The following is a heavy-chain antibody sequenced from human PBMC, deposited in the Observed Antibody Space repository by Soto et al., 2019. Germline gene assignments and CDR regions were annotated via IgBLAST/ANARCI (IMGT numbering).Heavy chain of an antibody. CDR3: AMYAAMALPDA. CDR1: GYNFTSYG. V-gene: IGHV1-18*01. CDR2: ISAYNGNS. J-gene: IGHJ4*02. Sequence: QVQLVQSGAEVKKPVASVKVSCKASGYNFTSYGISWVRQATGQGLEWMGWISAYNGNSKYAQKLQCRVTMTTDTSASTAYMELRSLRSDDTAVYYGAMYAAMALPDAWGQGTLVTFSS. D-gene: IGHD5-18*01.